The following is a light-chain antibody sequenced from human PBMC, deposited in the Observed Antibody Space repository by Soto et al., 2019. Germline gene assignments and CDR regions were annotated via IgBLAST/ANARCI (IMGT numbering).Light chain of an antibody. V-gene: IGKV1-33*01. CDR1: QVISNS. Sequence: DIPMTQSPSSLSASVGDRVTITCQASQVISNSLNWYQQKPGKAPKLLIYGASTLETGVPSRFSGSGSGTDFTFTISSLQPEDTATYYCQQYDNLLFTFGPGSTVDIK. J-gene: IGKJ3*01. CDR2: GAS. CDR3: QQYDNLLFT.